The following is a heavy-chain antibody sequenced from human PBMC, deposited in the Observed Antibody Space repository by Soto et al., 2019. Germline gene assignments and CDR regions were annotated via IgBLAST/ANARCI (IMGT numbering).Heavy chain of an antibody. V-gene: IGHV3-11*01. CDR2: ISSGGSVI. CDR3: AREPRDDYMISGGFDY. J-gene: IGHJ4*02. Sequence: QVQLVESGGGLVKPGGSLRLSCVASGFTFSDYYMSWFRQAPGKGLEWVSYISSGGSVIYSAYSMKGRFTISRDNVKNSLYLQGNSLSAEDTAVYYFAREPRDDYMISGGFDYWGQGTLVTVSS. CDR1: GFTFSDYY. D-gene: IGHD4-4*01.